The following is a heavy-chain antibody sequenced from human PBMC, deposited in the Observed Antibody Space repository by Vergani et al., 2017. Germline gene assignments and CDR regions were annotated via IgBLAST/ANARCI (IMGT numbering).Heavy chain of an antibody. J-gene: IGHJ3*02. V-gene: IGHV1-69*01. CDR3: ARVACGYSGWRDAFDI. CDR2: IIPIFGTA. CDR1: GGTFSSYA. Sequence: QVQLVQSGAEVKKPGSSVKVSCKASGGTFSSYAISWVRQAPGQGLEWMGGIIPIFGTANYAQKFQGRVTITADESTSTAYMELSSLRSEDTAVYYCARVACGYSGWRDAFDIWGQGTMVTVSS. D-gene: IGHD6-19*01.